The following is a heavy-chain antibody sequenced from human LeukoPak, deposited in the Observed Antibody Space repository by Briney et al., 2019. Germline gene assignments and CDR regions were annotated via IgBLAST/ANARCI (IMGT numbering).Heavy chain of an antibody. D-gene: IGHD3-9*01. Sequence: SQTLSLTCTVSGGSISSGDYYWSWIRQPPGKGLEWIGYIYCSGSTYYNPSLKSRVTISVDTSKNQFSLKLSSVTAADTAVYYCARSYYDILTGYYPDYYFDYWGQGTLVTVSS. CDR2: IYCSGST. V-gene: IGHV4-30-4*01. CDR3: ARSYYDILTGYYPDYYFDY. CDR1: GGSISSGDYY. J-gene: IGHJ4*02.